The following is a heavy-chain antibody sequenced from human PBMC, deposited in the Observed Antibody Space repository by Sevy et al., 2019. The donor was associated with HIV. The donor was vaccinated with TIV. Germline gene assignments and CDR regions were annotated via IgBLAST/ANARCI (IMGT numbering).Heavy chain of an antibody. CDR3: ARDPYDFWSGLRDAFDI. J-gene: IGHJ3*02. CDR2: ISAYNGNT. Sequence: ASVKVSCKASGYTFTSYGISWVRQAPGQGLEWMGWISAYNGNTNYAQKLQGRVTMTTDTSTSTAYMELRSLRSDDTAVYYCARDPYDFWSGLRDAFDIWGHGTMVTVSS. V-gene: IGHV1-18*01. D-gene: IGHD3-3*01. CDR1: GYTFTSYG.